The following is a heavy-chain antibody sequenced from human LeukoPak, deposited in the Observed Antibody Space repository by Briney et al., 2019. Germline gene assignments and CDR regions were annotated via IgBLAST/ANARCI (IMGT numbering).Heavy chain of an antibody. CDR1: GFTFSSYG. V-gene: IGHV3-30*02. Sequence: GGSLRLSCAASGFTFSSYGMHWVRQAPGKGLEWVAFIRYDGSNKYYADSVKGRFTISRDNAKNSLYLQMNSLRTEDTAVYYCVRDGSSWGNFDYWGQGTLVSVSS. CDR2: IRYDGSNK. CDR3: VRDGSSWGNFDY. D-gene: IGHD7-27*01. J-gene: IGHJ4*02.